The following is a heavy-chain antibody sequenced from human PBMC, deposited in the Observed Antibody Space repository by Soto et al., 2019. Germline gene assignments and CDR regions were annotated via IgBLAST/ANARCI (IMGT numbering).Heavy chain of an antibody. D-gene: IGHD3-3*01. V-gene: IGHV3-23*01. Sequence: EVQLLESGGGLVQPGGSLRLSCAASGFTFSSYAMSWVRQAPGKGLEWVSAISGSGGSTYYADSVKGRFTISRDNSKNTLYLQMNSLRAEDTAVYYCAKLPPPLWSGYTTHLDVWGKGTTVTVSS. CDR3: AKLPPPLWSGYTTHLDV. J-gene: IGHJ6*04. CDR2: ISGSGGST. CDR1: GFTFSSYA.